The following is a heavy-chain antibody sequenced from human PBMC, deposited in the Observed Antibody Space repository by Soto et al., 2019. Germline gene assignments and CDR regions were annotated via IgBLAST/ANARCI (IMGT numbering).Heavy chain of an antibody. CDR1: GFTFSSYA. V-gene: IGHV3-64D*08. Sequence: GGSLRLSCSASGFTFSSYAMHWVRQAPGKGLEYVSAISSNGGSTYYADSVKGRFTISRDNSKNTLYLQMSSLRAEDTAVYYCVKEEWDIAVAGPENYWGQGTLVTVSS. CDR2: ISSNGGST. D-gene: IGHD6-19*01. CDR3: VKEEWDIAVAGPENY. J-gene: IGHJ4*02.